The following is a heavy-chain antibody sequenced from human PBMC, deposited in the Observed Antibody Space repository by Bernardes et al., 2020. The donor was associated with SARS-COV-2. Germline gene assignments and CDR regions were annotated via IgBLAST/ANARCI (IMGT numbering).Heavy chain of an antibody. CDR2: IDNYGSTI. D-gene: IGHD3-16*01. CDR3: AIDVAGEYGT. Sequence: GGCRSLSCAASGYTFSNFWMHWVRQAPGKGLVWVSRIDNYGSTINYADSVKGRFTISRDNSRNTLYLQMNSLRAEDTAVYYCAIDVAGEYGTWGQGTLVTVSS. V-gene: IGHV3-74*01. J-gene: IGHJ5*02. CDR1: GYTFSNFW.